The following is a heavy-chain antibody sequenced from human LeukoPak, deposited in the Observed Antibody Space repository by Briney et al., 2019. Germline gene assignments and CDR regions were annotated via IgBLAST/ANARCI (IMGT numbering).Heavy chain of an antibody. V-gene: IGHV4-39*07. CDR2: IYYSGST. CDR3: ARDAPSGSYWDDAFDI. D-gene: IGHD1-26*01. J-gene: IGHJ3*02. CDR1: GGSISSSSYY. Sequence: SETLSLTCTVSGGSISSSSYYWGWIRQPPGEGLEWIGSIYYSGSTYYNPSLKSRVTISVDTSKNQFSLKLSSVTAADTAVYYCARDAPSGSYWDDAFDIWGQGTMVTVSS.